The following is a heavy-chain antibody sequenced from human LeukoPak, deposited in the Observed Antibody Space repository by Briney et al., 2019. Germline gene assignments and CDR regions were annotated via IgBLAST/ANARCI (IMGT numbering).Heavy chain of an antibody. D-gene: IGHD6-19*01. V-gene: IGHV4-59*01. CDR2: IYYGATT. J-gene: IGHJ1*01. Sequence: SETLSLTCNVSGGSIGRYFWSWICQPPGRTLEWHGYIYYGATTTYNPSFKSRATISVDTPKNQVSLKLKSVTAADTAFYYCARGDGSGWSGGRNFPHWGQGTLVTVSS. CDR1: GGSIGRYF. CDR3: ARGDGSGWSGGRNFPH.